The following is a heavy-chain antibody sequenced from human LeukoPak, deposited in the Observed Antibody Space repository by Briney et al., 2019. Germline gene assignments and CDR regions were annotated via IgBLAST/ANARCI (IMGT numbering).Heavy chain of an antibody. CDR1: GFSFSGYW. CDR3: AKDVRDYDFWTNYYSYYMDV. V-gene: IGHV3-7*01. D-gene: IGHD3-3*01. Sequence: GGSLRLSCAASGFSFSGYWMSWVRQAPGKGLEWVANIKQDESEKYYVDSVKGRFTISRDNAKNSLYLQMNSLRAEDTAVYYCAKDVRDYDFWTNYYSYYMDVWGKGTTVSVYS. CDR2: IKQDESEK. J-gene: IGHJ6*03.